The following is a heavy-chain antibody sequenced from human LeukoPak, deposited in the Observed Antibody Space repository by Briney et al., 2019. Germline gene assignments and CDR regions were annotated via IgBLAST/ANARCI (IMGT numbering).Heavy chain of an antibody. Sequence: GGSLRLSCAASGFTFSSYAMHWVRQAPGKGLEWVAVISYDGSNKYYADSVKGRFTISRDNSKNTLYLQMNSLRAEDTAVYYCAGSDTTGYIPREWDYWYFDLWGRGTLVTVSS. D-gene: IGHD1-1*01. CDR1: GFTFSSYA. CDR3: AGSDTTGYIPREWDYWYFDL. J-gene: IGHJ2*01. V-gene: IGHV3-30*04. CDR2: ISYDGSNK.